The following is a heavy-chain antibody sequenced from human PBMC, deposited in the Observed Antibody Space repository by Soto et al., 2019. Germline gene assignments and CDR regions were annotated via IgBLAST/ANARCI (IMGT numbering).Heavy chain of an antibody. CDR2: IYQTGTT. J-gene: IGHJ3*01. CDR3: ARDRGTTMTGDAFDV. Sequence: QVHLQESGPGLVKPSGTLSLTCTVSGASISAGHWWRWVRQSPGKGLEWIGEIYQTGTTDYNPSLKSRVFISVDNSKNQFSLNLRSVTAADTALYYCARDRGTTMTGDAFDVWGRGTMVTVSS. D-gene: IGHD3-16*01. V-gene: IGHV4-4*02. CDR1: GASISAGHW.